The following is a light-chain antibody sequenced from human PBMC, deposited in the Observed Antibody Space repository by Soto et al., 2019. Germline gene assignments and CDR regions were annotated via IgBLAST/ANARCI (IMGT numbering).Light chain of an antibody. CDR2: KAS. CDR3: QQYLSFT. CDR1: QHISTW. Sequence: DIQMTQSPSTLSASVGDRVTITCRASQHISTWVAWYQQKPGKAPNLLISKASTLESGVPSRFSGSGSGTQFTLTINSLQPADSATYYCQQYLSFTFGPGTTVDIK. V-gene: IGKV1-5*03. J-gene: IGKJ3*01.